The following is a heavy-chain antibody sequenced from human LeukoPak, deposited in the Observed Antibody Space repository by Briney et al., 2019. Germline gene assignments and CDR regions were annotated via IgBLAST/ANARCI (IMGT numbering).Heavy chain of an antibody. Sequence: SETLSLTCAVYGGSFSGYYWSWIRQPPGKGLEWIGEINHSGSTNYNPSLKSRVTISVDTSKNQFSLKLSSVTAADTAVYYCARDGAAGLYYYYYGMDVWGQGTTVTVSS. D-gene: IGHD6-13*01. J-gene: IGHJ6*02. CDR1: GGSFSGYY. CDR2: INHSGST. V-gene: IGHV4-34*01. CDR3: ARDGAAGLYYYYYGMDV.